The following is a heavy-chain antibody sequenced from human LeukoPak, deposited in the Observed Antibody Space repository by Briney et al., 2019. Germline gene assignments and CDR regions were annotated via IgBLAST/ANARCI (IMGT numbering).Heavy chain of an antibody. J-gene: IGHJ5*02. Sequence: GGSLRLSCAASGFTFDDYAMHWVRQAPGKGPEWVSGISWNSGSIGYADSVKGRFTISRDNAKNSLYLQMNSLRAEDTALYYCAKDIGSGSYNWFDPWGQGTLVTVSS. V-gene: IGHV3-9*01. D-gene: IGHD3-10*01. CDR3: AKDIGSGSYNWFDP. CDR2: ISWNSGSI. CDR1: GFTFDDYA.